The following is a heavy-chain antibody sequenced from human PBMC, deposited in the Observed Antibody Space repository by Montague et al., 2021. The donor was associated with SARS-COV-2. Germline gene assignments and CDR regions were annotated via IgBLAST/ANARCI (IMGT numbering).Heavy chain of an antibody. V-gene: IGHV3-53*01. CDR2: LYSDGST. CDR1: GFTVSTNY. J-gene: IGHJ4*02. CDR3: ARGPHYDFFDY. Sequence: SLRLSCAASGFTVSTNYMNRVRQAPGKGLEWVSVLYSDGSTNYADSVKGRFTISRDKSKGTMFLQMNSLRAEDAAVYYCARGPHYDFFDYWGQGTLVSVSS. D-gene: IGHD3-16*01.